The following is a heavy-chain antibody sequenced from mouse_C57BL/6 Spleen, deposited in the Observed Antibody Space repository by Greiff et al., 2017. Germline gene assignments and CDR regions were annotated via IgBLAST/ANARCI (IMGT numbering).Heavy chain of an antibody. J-gene: IGHJ4*01. CDR1: GYTFTSYW. D-gene: IGHD3-1*01. V-gene: IGHV1-69*01. CDR3: ARWGITDSDMDD. Sequence: QVQLQQPGAELVMPGASVKLSCKASGYTFTSYWMHWVKQRPGQGLEWIGEIDPSDSYTNYNQKFKGKSTLTVDKSSSTAYMQLSSLTSEDAAVYCCARWGITDSDMDDWGPGTSVTVSS. CDR2: IDPSDSYT.